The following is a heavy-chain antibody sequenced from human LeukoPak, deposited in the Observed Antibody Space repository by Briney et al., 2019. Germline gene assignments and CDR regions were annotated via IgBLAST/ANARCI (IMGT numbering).Heavy chain of an antibody. D-gene: IGHD6-19*01. V-gene: IGHV1-2*02. CDR2: INPDSGGT. CDR1: VYTFTAYY. CDR3: ARDSSGNDY. J-gene: IGHJ4*02. Sequence: GASVTVSCTASVYTFTAYYMHWVRQAPGQGLEWMGWINPDSGGTNYVEKFQGRVTMTRDTSISTVYMDLSSLRSDDTAVYYCARDSSGNDYWGQGTLVTVSS.